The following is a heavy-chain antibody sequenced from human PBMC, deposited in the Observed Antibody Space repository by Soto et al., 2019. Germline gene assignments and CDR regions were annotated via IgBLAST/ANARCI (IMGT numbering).Heavy chain of an antibody. CDR3: ARGPNYGGPYSYFDL. CDR2: IYYLGTT. CDR1: GGSISSNSYY. D-gene: IGHD4-17*01. J-gene: IGHJ2*01. Sequence: LQLHESGPGLAKPSETLSLTCTVSGGSISSNSYYWGWIRQPPGKGLEWIGTIYYLGTTDSNPSLKSRLTVSVDTSKNQFSLRLSSVTAADTAVYYCARGPNYGGPYSYFDLWGRGTLVTVSS. V-gene: IGHV4-39*01.